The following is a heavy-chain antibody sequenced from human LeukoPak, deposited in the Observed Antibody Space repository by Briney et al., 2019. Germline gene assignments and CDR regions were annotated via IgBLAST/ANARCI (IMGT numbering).Heavy chain of an antibody. CDR1: GGSISGGNYY. CDR2: MSNSGHT. D-gene: IGHD1-1*01. Sequence: SETLSLTCTVSGGSISGGNYYWSWIRQPPGKGLEWIGFMSNSGHTDSNPSLKSRVTISVDTSKNQFSLKLSSVTAVDTAVYYCARKHRWNGLYFDYWGQGTLVTVSS. V-gene: IGHV4-61*01. J-gene: IGHJ4*02. CDR3: ARKHRWNGLYFDY.